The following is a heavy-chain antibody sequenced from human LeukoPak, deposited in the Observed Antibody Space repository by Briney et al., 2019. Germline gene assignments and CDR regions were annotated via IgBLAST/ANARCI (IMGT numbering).Heavy chain of an antibody. J-gene: IGHJ1*01. D-gene: IGHD3-10*01. Sequence: SQTLSLTCAISGDSVSSNSAAWNWVRQSPSRGLEWLGRTYYRSKWYNDYAVSVKSRITINPDTSKNQFSLQLNSVTAADTAVYYCARQITMVRGVIGEVQLWGLGTLVTVSS. V-gene: IGHV6-1*01. CDR1: GDSVSSNSAA. CDR2: TYYRSKWYN. CDR3: ARQITMVRGVIGEVQL.